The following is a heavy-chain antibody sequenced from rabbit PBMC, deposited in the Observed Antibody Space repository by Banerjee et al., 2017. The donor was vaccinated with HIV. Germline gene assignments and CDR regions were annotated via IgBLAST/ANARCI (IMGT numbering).Heavy chain of an antibody. CDR1: GFDFSSYG. V-gene: IGHV1S47*01. D-gene: IGHD4-1*01. CDR2: IDPVFGIT. Sequence: QQQLVESGGGLVKPGASLTLTCKASGFDFSSYGVSWVRQAPGKGLEWIGYIDPVFGITYYANWVNGRFSISSHNAQNTLFLQLNSLTAADTATYFCVREVAAKFGLWGPGTLVTVS. J-gene: IGHJ4*01. CDR3: VREVAAKFGL.